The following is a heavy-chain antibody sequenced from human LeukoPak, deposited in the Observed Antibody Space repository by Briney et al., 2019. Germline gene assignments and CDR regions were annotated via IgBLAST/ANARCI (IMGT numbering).Heavy chain of an antibody. CDR3: AKGTGAVDAFDI. J-gene: IGHJ3*02. CDR1: GFTFDDYA. CDR2: ISWNSGSI. V-gene: IGHV3-9*01. Sequence: GGSLRLSCAASGFTFDDYAMHWVRLAPGKGLEWVSGISWNSGSIGYADSVKGRFTISRDNAKNSLYLQMNSLRAEDTASYYCAKGTGAVDAFDIWGQGTMVTVSS. D-gene: IGHD1-1*01.